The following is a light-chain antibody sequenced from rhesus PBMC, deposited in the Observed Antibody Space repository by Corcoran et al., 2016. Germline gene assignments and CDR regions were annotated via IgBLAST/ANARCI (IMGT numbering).Light chain of an antibody. V-gene: IGKV3-35*01. J-gene: IGKJ1*01. Sequence: EIVMTQSPATLSLSPGERATLSCRASQSVSSNLAWYQQNPGQAPRLLNYYASNRATGIPDRFSGSGSGTDFTLTISSLEPEDVGVDYCQQYNNWKTCGQGTKVEIK. CDR2: YAS. CDR3: QQYNNWKT. CDR1: QSVSSN.